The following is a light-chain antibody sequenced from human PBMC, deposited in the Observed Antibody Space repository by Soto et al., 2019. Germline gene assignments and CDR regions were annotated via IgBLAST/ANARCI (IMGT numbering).Light chain of an antibody. J-gene: IGKJ1*01. CDR3: QHYNNWPPWT. V-gene: IGKV3-15*01. Sequence: EIVMTQSPATLSVSPGERATLSCRASQSVSRNLAWYQQKPGQPPRLLSYRASTRATGIPARFSGSGPGTECTLTISSLQSEDGAVYYCQHYNNWPPWTFGQGNKVEIK. CDR2: RAS. CDR1: QSVSRN.